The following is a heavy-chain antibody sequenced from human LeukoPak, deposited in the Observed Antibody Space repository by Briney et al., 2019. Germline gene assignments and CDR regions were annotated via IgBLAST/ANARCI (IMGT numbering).Heavy chain of an antibody. J-gene: IGHJ4*01. CDR3: AKDSRGGLTGTGVL. D-gene: IGHD3-9*01. CDR2: FSDSGGST. CDR1: GFTFSSYA. Sequence: PGGSLRLSCAASGFTFSSYAMSWVRQAPGEGLEWVSGFSDSGGSTYYTDSVKGRFTISRDNSRNTLFLQMNSLRAEDSAVYYCAKDSRGGLTGTGVLWGHGTLVTVSS. V-gene: IGHV3-23*01.